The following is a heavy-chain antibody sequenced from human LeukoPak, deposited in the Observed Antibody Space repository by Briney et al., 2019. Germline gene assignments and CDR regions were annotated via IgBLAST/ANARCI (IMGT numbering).Heavy chain of an antibody. V-gene: IGHV1-24*01. CDR1: GYTLTELS. CDR2: FDPEDGET. Sequence: ASVKVSCKVSGYTLTELSMRWVRQAPGKGLEWMGGFDPEDGETIYAQKFQGRVTMTEDTSTDTAYMELSSLRSEDTAIYYCATDLATIRKKDYWGQGTLVTVSS. CDR3: ATDLATIRKKDY. J-gene: IGHJ4*02. D-gene: IGHD5-12*01.